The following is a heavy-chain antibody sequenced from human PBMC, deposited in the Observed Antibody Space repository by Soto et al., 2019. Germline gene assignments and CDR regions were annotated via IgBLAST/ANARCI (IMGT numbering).Heavy chain of an antibody. J-gene: IGHJ4*02. CDR1: GFTFSSYG. CDR3: AREIGDSSSRFDY. V-gene: IGHV3-33*01. CDR2: IWYDGSNK. Sequence: GGSLRLSCAASGFTFSSYGMHWVRQAPGKGLEWVAVIWYDGSNKYYADSVKGRFTISRDNSKNTLYLQMNSLRAEDTAVYYCAREIGDSSSRFDYWGQGTLVTVSS. D-gene: IGHD6-13*01.